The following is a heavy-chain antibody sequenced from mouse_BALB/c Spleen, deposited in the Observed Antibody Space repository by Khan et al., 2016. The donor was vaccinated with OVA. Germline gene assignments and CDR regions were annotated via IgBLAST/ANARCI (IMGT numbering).Heavy chain of an antibody. CDR3: TRDGNYAHWYVDV. CDR1: GLSFSSYT. V-gene: IGHV5-6-4*01. CDR2: ISSGSTYT. Sequence: EVELVESGGGLVKPGGSLKLSCAASGLSFSSYTMSWVRQTPEKRLEWVATISSGSTYTYYPDSVKGRFTISRDNAKNTLYRQMSSLKSEDTAMYYCTRDGNYAHWYVDVWGAGTTVTVSS. J-gene: IGHJ1*01. D-gene: IGHD2-1*01.